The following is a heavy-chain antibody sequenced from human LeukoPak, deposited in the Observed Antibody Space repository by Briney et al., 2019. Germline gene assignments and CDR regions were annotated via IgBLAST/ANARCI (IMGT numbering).Heavy chain of an antibody. J-gene: IGHJ3*02. CDR3: ARDRWAVAGIRDAFDI. CDR1: VGSVSSVGYY. Sequence: SETLSLTCTVSVGSVSSVGYYWSWIRQSPGKGLEWIGYIYYSGSTNHNPSLKSRVTISVDTSKNQFSLKLSSVTAADTAVYYCARDRWAVAGIRDAFDIWGQGTMVTVSS. CDR2: IYYSGST. V-gene: IGHV4-61*08. D-gene: IGHD6-19*01.